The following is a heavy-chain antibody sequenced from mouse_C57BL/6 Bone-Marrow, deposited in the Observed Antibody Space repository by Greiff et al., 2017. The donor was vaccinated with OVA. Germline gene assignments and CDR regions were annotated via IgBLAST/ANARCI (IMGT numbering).Heavy chain of an antibody. J-gene: IGHJ1*03. CDR1: GYSITSGYY. D-gene: IGHD2-4*01. V-gene: IGHV3-6*01. CDR3: ARDGGLRPYWYFDV. CDR2: ISYDGSN. Sequence: VQLKESGPGLVKPSQSLSLTCSVTGYSITSGYYWNWIRQFPGNKLEWMGYISYDGSNNYNPSLKNRISITRDTSKNQFFLKLNSVTTEDTATYYCARDGGLRPYWYFDVWGTGTTVTVSS.